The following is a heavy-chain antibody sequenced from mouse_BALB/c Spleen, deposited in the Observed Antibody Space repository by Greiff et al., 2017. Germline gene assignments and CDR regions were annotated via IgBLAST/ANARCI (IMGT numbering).Heavy chain of an antibody. Sequence: QVQLQQPGAELVKPGASVKLSCKASGYTFTSYWMHWVKQRPGQGLEWIGEINPSNGRTNYNEKFKSKATLTVDKSSSTAYMQLSSLTSEDSAVYYCAGRYWYFDVWGAGTTVTGSS. V-gene: IGHV1S81*02. CDR2: INPSNGRT. CDR1: GYTFTSYW. CDR3: AGRYWYFDV. J-gene: IGHJ1*01.